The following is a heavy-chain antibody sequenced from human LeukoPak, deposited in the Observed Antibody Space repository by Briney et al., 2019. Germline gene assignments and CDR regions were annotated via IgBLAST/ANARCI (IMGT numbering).Heavy chain of an antibody. V-gene: IGHV3-74*01. J-gene: IGHJ4*02. CDR3: ARDDYGSGSWNDY. Sequence: GGSLRLSCAASGFTFSSYWMHWVRQAPGKGLVWVSRTNSGGSGTTYADSVKGRFTISRDNAKNSLYLQMNSLRAEDTALYYCARDDYGSGSWNDYWGQGTLVTVSS. CDR1: GFTFSSYW. D-gene: IGHD3-10*01. CDR2: TNSGGSGT.